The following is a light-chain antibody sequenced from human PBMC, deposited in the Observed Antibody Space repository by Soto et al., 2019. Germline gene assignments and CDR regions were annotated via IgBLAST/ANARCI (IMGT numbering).Light chain of an antibody. CDR3: QQRHNWPIT. Sequence: EIVLTQSPATLSFSPGERATLSCRASQSVSSYLAWYQQKPGQAPRLLIYDASNRATGIPARFSGSGSGTDFTLTISGLEPADLGVYYCQQRHNWPITFGQGTRLEIK. CDR1: QSVSSY. V-gene: IGKV3-11*01. CDR2: DAS. J-gene: IGKJ5*01.